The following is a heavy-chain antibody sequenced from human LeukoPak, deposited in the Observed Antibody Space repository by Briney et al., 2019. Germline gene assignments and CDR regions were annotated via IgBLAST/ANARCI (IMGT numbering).Heavy chain of an antibody. J-gene: IGHJ4*02. CDR3: AKGTNERVTSGGAVSGTAPDY. Sequence: PSETLSLTCAVSGGSISSSDWWAWVRQPPGEGLEWIGEIYHSGSTKYNPSLKSRVTISVDKSKNQFSLKVSSVTAADTAVYYCAKGTNERVTSGGAVSGTAPDYWGQGTLVTASS. CDR2: IYHSGST. D-gene: IGHD6-19*01. CDR1: GGSISSSDW. V-gene: IGHV4-4*02.